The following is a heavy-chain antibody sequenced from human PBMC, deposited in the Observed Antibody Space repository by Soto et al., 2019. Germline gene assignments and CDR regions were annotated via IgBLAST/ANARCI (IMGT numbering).Heavy chain of an antibody. CDR1: GGTFNSYD. CDR3: ARLSRPNYYDTSGFFKDNGFDP. J-gene: IGHJ5*02. V-gene: IGHV1-69*01. Sequence: QVQLVQSGAEVKKPGSSMKVSCKASGGTFNSYDINWVRQAPGQGLEWMGGIIPIVETPKYAQKFQARVTITADESTNTVYMELSSLRSDDTAMYYCARLSRPNYYDTSGFFKDNGFDPWGQGTLVTVPS. CDR2: IIPIVETP. D-gene: IGHD3-22*01.